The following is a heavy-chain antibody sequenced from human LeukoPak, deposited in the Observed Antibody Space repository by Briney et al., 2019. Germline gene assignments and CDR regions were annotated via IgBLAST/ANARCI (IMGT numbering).Heavy chain of an antibody. J-gene: IGHJ3*02. Sequence: GGSLRLSCAASGFTFSSYAMHWVRQAPGKGLEWVAVISYDGSNKYYADSVKGRFTISRDNSKNTLYLQMNSLRAEDTAVYYCARGGRMGYGGNAFDIWGQGTMVTVSS. CDR2: ISYDGSNK. D-gene: IGHD4/OR15-4a*01. CDR1: GFTFSSYA. CDR3: ARGGRMGYGGNAFDI. V-gene: IGHV3-30-3*01.